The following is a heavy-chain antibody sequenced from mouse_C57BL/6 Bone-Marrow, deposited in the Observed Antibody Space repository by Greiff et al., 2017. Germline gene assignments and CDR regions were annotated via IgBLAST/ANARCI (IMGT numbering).Heavy chain of an antibody. CDR1: GFTFSSYA. CDR3: ARRGSSYYYGSSRDGYYAMDY. CDR2: FRDDGSYT. Sequence: EVQGVESGGGLVKPGGSLKLSCAASGFTFSSYAMSWVRQTPEKRLEWVATFRDDGSYTYYPDNVKGRFTISRENANTTLYLQMSHMKAEDTAMYYCARRGSSYYYGSSRDGYYAMDYWGQGTSVTVSS. V-gene: IGHV5-4*01. D-gene: IGHD1-1*01. J-gene: IGHJ4*01.